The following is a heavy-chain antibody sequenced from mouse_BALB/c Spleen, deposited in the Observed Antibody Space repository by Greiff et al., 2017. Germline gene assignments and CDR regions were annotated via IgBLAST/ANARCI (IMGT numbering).Heavy chain of an antibody. V-gene: IGHV2-9*02. CDR2: IWAGGST. J-gene: IGHJ4*01. CDR3: ASYDYDDAMDY. Sequence: VQLQQSGPGLVAPSQSLSITCTVSGFSLTSYGVHWVRQPPGKGLEWLGVIWAGGSTNYNSALMSRLSISKDNSKSQVFLKMNSLQTDDTAMYYCASYDYDDAMDYWGQGTSVTVSS. D-gene: IGHD2-4*01. CDR1: GFSLTSYG.